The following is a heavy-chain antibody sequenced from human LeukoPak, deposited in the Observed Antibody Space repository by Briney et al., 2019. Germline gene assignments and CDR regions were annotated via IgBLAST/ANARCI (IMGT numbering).Heavy chain of an antibody. Sequence: ASVKVPCKASGYTFTSYDINWVRQATGQGLEWMGWMNPNSGNTGYAQKFQGRVTMTTDTSTSTAYMELRSLRSDDTAVYYCARDDSIAAAGTWFDYWGQGTLVTVSS. CDR1: GYTFTSYD. V-gene: IGHV1-8*01. D-gene: IGHD6-13*01. CDR3: ARDDSIAAAGTWFDY. CDR2: MNPNSGNT. J-gene: IGHJ4*02.